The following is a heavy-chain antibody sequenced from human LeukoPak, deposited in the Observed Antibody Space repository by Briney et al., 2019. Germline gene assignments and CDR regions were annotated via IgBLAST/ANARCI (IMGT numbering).Heavy chain of an antibody. CDR2: IYPGDSDT. CDR3: ARRATGNWFDP. V-gene: IGHV5-51*01. CDR1: GYSFSTYW. Sequence: GESLKISCKGSGYSFSTYWIGWVRQMPGKGLEWMGIIYPGDSDTRYSPSFQGQITISADKSITTAYLQWSSLKASDTAMYYCARRATGNWFDPWGQGTLVTVSS. D-gene: IGHD1-14*01. J-gene: IGHJ5*02.